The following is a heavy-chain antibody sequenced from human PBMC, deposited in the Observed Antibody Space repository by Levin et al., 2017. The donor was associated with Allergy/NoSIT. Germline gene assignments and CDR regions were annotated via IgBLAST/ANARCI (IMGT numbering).Heavy chain of an antibody. J-gene: IGHJ3*01. Sequence: LSLTCAASGFTFEDFAMHWVRQAPGKGLEWVAGISWNSGNIGYADSVKGRFTISRDNPKNFIYLQMNSLRAEDSALYYCTKDRLMVAVPYDAFDFWGQGTVVIVSS. CDR2: ISWNSGNI. D-gene: IGHD2-15*01. CDR3: TKDRLMVAVPYDAFDF. V-gene: IGHV3-9*01. CDR1: GFTFEDFA.